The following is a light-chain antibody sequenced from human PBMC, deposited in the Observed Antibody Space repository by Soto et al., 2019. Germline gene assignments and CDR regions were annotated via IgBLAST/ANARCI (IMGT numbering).Light chain of an antibody. Sequence: DIQLTQSPSFLSASVGDRVTITCRASQDISSHLAWYQQKPGKAPKLLIYSASTLQSGVPSRFSGSESGTEFTLTISSLQPEDFATYYCLQFKSYPLTVGGGTKVAIK. CDR2: SAS. J-gene: IGKJ4*01. CDR3: LQFKSYPLT. CDR1: QDISSH. V-gene: IGKV1-9*01.